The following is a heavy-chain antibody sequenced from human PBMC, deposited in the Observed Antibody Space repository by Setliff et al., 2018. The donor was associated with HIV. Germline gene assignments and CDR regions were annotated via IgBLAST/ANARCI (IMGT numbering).Heavy chain of an antibody. CDR1: GYRFNTYG. J-gene: IGHJ1*01. Sequence: ASVKVSCKASGYRFNTYGISWVRRAPGQGLEWMGWISPYNGDTRFAQSLQGRVTLTTDTSTNTAYMEMRTLRSDDTAVYYCVRGVTRDISGYYRDEYFQHWGQGTPVT. D-gene: IGHD3-22*01. CDR3: VRGVTRDISGYYRDEYFQH. CDR2: ISPYNGDT. V-gene: IGHV1-18*01.